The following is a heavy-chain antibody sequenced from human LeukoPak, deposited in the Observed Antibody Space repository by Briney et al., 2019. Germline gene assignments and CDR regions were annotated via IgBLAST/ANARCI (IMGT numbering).Heavy chain of an antibody. V-gene: IGHV3-64*01. CDR2: INSNGGST. J-gene: IGHJ3*02. CDR1: GFSFNNYA. D-gene: IGHD1-7*01. CDR3: ARGGGYNWNWGYAFDI. Sequence: GGSLRLSCAASGFSFNNYAMYWVRQAPGKGLENVSAINSNGGSTNYANSVKDRFTISRDNSKNTLYLQMASLRAEDMAVYYCARGGGYNWNWGYAFDIWGQGTMVTVSS.